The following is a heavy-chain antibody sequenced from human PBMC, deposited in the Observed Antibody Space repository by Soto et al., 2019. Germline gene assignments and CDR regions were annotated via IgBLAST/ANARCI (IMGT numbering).Heavy chain of an antibody. CDR3: ARVPVLWFGEPPPASFRDDAFDI. D-gene: IGHD3-10*01. Sequence: EVQLVETGGGLIQPGGSLRLSCAASGFTVSSNYMSWVRQAPRKGLEWVSVIYSGGSTYYADSVKGRFTISRDNSKNTLYLQMNSLRAEDTAVYYCARVPVLWFGEPPPASFRDDAFDIWGQGTMVTVSS. V-gene: IGHV3-53*02. J-gene: IGHJ3*02. CDR2: IYSGGST. CDR1: GFTVSSNY.